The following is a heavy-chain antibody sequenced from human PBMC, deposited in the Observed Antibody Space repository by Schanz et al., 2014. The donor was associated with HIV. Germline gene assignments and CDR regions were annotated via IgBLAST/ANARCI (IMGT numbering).Heavy chain of an antibody. Sequence: EVQLLESGGGLVKPGGSLRLSCTASGFPFNHHALMWVRQSPGKGLEWVSAISGSGYFTYHASSVAGRFTISRDISKNTLYLQMNSLRAEDTAEYFCARGAEEDYYGPCFDSWGQGTLVTVSS. J-gene: IGHJ4*02. CDR1: GFPFNHHA. CDR3: ARGAEEDYYGPCFDS. D-gene: IGHD3-16*01. CDR2: ISGSGYFT. V-gene: IGHV3-23*01.